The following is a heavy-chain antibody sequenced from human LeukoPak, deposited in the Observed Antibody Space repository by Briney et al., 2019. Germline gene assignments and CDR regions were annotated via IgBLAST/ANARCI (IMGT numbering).Heavy chain of an antibody. CDR2: IVGSGGST. Sequence: SLRLSFAASGFTFSSYAMSWVRQAPGKGLEWVSVIVGSGGSTYYADSVKGRFTISRDNSKNTLYLQMNSLRAEDTAAYYCAKLGLYCSGGYCYSQYYFDYWGHGNLVSVSS. CDR3: AKLGLYCSGGYCYSQYYFDY. V-gene: IGHV3-23*01. CDR1: GFTFSSYA. D-gene: IGHD2-15*01. J-gene: IGHJ4*03.